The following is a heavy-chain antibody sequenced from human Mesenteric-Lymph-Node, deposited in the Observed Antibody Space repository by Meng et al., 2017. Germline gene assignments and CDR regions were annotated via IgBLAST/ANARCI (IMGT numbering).Heavy chain of an antibody. CDR2: VRYSGTA. V-gene: IGHV4-30-2*03. CDR1: GGSISSGGYS. D-gene: IGHD4-17*01. Sequence: QLQLQESGSGLVKPSQTLSLTCAVSGGSISSGGYSWSWIRQPPGKGLEWIGSVRYSGTAYYNPSLTSRVTISVDTSKNQFSLNLSSLTAADTAVYYCARHVYGDSYGFWGQGTLVTVSS. J-gene: IGHJ4*02. CDR3: ARHVYGDSYGF.